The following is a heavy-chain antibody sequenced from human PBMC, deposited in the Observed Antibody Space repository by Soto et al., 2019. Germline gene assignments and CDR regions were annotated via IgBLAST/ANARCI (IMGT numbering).Heavy chain of an antibody. Sequence: EVELVESGGGLVQPGRSLRLSCAASGFTFEDYGMHWVRQAPGKGLEWVSAISWNSGIIDYADSVKGRFTISRDNARNSVNLQMNRLRTEDTALYYCAKAVVVTQKTGANHFDYWGQGTLVTVSS. D-gene: IGHD2-15*01. J-gene: IGHJ4*02. V-gene: IGHV3-9*01. CDR1: GFTFEDYG. CDR2: ISWNSGII. CDR3: AKAVVVTQKTGANHFDY.